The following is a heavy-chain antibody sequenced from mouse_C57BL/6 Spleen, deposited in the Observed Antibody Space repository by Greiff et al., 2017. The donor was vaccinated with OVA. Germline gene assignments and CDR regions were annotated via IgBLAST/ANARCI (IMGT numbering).Heavy chain of an antibody. J-gene: IGHJ4*01. V-gene: IGHV1-18*01. CDR2: INPNNGGT. Sequence: VQLKQSGPELVKPGASVKIPCKASGYTFTDYNMDWVKQSHGKSLEWIGDINPNNGGTIYNQKFKGKATLTVDKSSSTAYMELRSLTSEDTAVYYCARQLRLRYYAMDDWGQGTSVTVSS. CDR3: ARQLRLRYYAMDD. CDR1: GYTFTDYN. D-gene: IGHD3-2*02.